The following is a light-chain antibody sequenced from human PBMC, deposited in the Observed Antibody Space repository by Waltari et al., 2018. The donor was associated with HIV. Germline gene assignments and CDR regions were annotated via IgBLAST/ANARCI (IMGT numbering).Light chain of an antibody. CDR3: QQSYSPPPIT. CDR1: QSISSY. J-gene: IGKJ5*01. V-gene: IGKV1-39*01. Sequence: IQMTQSPSSLSASVGDRVTITCRASQSISSYLNWYQQKPGKAPKLLIYAASSLQIGVQSRFSGSGSGTDFSITISSLQPEDFATYYCQQSYSPPPITFGHGTRLEIK. CDR2: AAS.